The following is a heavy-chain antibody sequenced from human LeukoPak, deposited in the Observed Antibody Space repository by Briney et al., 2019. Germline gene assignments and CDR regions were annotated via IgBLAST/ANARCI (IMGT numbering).Heavy chain of an antibody. CDR3: ARGGENPDY. V-gene: IGHV4-59*01. J-gene: IGHJ4*02. D-gene: IGHD1-14*01. CDR2: IHYSGST. CDR1: GGSIGSYY. Sequence: PSETLSLTCTVSGGSIGSYYWSWIRQPPGKGLEWIGYIHYSGSTNHNPSLKSRVTISIDTSKNQISLRLTSVTAADTAVYYCARGGENPDYWGQGTLVTVSS.